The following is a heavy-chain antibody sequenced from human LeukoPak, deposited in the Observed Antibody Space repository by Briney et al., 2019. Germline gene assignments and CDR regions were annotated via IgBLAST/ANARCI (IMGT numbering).Heavy chain of an antibody. CDR3: ARAYYYGSGSDSGYYGMDV. J-gene: IGHJ6*02. D-gene: IGHD3-10*01. CDR1: GGTFTSYA. CDR2: IIPILGIA. V-gene: IGHV1-69*04. Sequence: ASVKGSCKGSGGTFTSYAISWVRQAPGQGLEWVGRIIPILGIANYAQKFQGRVTITADKSTSTAYMALSSLRSEDTAVYYCARAYYYGSGSDSGYYGMDVWGQGTTVTVSS.